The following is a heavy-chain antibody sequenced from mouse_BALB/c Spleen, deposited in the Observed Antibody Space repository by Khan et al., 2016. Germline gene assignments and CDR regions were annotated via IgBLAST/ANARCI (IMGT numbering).Heavy chain of an antibody. Sequence: QVQLQQSGPELKKPGKTVKISCKASGYTFTNYGMNWVKQAPGKGLKWMGWINTYSGESTYADDFKGRFALSLETSANTAYLQINNLKNEDTATYFCARYRYYYGSSRYFDVWGAGTTVTVSS. CDR1: GYTFTNYG. CDR2: INTYSGES. J-gene: IGHJ1*01. CDR3: ARYRYYYGSSRYFDV. V-gene: IGHV9-3-1*01. D-gene: IGHD1-1*01.